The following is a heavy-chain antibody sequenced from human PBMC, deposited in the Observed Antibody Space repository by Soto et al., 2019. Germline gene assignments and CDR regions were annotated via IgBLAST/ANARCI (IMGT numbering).Heavy chain of an antibody. V-gene: IGHV3-30*18. J-gene: IGHJ6*02. CDR2: IPYDGSNK. CDR3: AKDLGSGKPYYYYAMDV. D-gene: IGHD3-10*01. CDR1: GFIFSRYG. Sequence: QVQLVESGGGVVQPGTSLRLSCAASGFIFSRYGMHWVRQAPGKGLEWVAVIPYDGSNKYYAESVKGRFIISRDKSENTLYLQMNSLRAEDTAVYYCAKDLGSGKPYYYYAMDVWGQGTTVTVSS.